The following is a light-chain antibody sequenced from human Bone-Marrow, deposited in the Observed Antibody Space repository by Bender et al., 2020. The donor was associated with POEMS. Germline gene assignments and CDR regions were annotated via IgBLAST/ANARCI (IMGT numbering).Light chain of an antibody. CDR2: KDT. V-gene: IGLV3-25*03. CDR3: QSADSSGTYPVV. J-gene: IGLJ2*01. Sequence: SHELTQSPSVSVSPGQTARIPCSGDALPKQHAYWYQQKPGQAPVLVMYKDTERPSGIPERFSGSSSGTTVTLTISGVQAEDEADYYCQSADSSGTYPVVFGGGTKLTVL. CDR1: ALPKQH.